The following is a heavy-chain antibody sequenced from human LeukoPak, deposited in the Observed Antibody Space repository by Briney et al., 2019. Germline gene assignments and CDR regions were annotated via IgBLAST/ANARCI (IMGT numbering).Heavy chain of an antibody. Sequence: ASVKVSCKASGGTFSSYAISWVRQAPGQGLEWMGRIIPILGIANYAQKFQGRVTITADKSTSTAYMELSSLRSEDTAVYYCARGGYYGSGSPIRGAFDIWGQGTMVTVSS. CDR3: ARGGYYGSGSPIRGAFDI. V-gene: IGHV1-69*04. CDR1: GGTFSSYA. J-gene: IGHJ3*02. D-gene: IGHD3-10*01. CDR2: IIPILGIA.